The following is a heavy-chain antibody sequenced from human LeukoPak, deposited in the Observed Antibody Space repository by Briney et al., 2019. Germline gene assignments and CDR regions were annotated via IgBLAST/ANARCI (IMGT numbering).Heavy chain of an antibody. CDR1: GFTLSGYW. CDR3: ARDKIVGPTTLDY. J-gene: IGHJ4*02. V-gene: IGHV3-7*01. Sequence: GGSLRLSCAASGFTLSGYWMSWGRQTPEKGLEWVANIKQDGYEKYYVDSVKGRFTISRDNAKNSLYLQMNSLRADDTAIYYCARDKIVGPTTLDYWGQGTLVTVSS. D-gene: IGHD1-26*01. CDR2: IKQDGYEK.